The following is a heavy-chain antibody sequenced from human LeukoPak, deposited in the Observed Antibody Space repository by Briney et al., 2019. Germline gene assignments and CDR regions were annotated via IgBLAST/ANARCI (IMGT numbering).Heavy chain of an antibody. J-gene: IGHJ4*02. CDR2: ISYDVSKK. V-gene: IGHV3-30*04. CDR3: ARAPGHLYDRTGNLCDY. D-gene: IGHD3-22*01. CDR1: GFTFSSCA. Sequence: PGGSLRLSCAASGFTFSSCAMHWVRQVPGKGLEWVAVISYDVSKKYSADSVKGRFTISRDNFKNTLYLQMNSLRAEDTAVYYCARAPGHLYDRTGNLCDYWGQGTLVTVPS.